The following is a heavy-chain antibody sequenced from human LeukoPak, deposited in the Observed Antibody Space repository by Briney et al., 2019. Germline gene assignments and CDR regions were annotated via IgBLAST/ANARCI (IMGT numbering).Heavy chain of an antibody. D-gene: IGHD3-9*01. CDR2: MDPNSGTT. CDR1: GYTFTSYD. Sequence: ASVKVSCKASGYTFTSYDIHWVRQAAGQGLEWMGWMDPNSGTTDYVQKFQGRVTMTRNTSISTVYMELSSLRFEDTAVYFCARPHRGHFDWTYWGQGALVTVSS. CDR3: ARPHRGHFDWTY. V-gene: IGHV1-8*01. J-gene: IGHJ4*02.